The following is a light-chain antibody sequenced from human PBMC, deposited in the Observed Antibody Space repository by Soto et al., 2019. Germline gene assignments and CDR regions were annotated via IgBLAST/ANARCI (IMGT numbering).Light chain of an antibody. CDR1: QTIYSN. Sequence: IVMTQSPATLSVSPGERATVSCRSGQTIYSNVAWYQQRPGQAPRLLIYRASTRATGVPARFSGSGSGTEFTLTISGLQSEDFAVYYCQQYNNWPPITFGQGTRLEIK. CDR2: RAS. CDR3: QQYNNWPPIT. V-gene: IGKV3-15*01. J-gene: IGKJ5*01.